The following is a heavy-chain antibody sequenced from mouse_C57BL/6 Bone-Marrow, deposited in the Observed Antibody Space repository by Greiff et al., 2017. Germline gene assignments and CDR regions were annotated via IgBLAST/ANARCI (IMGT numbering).Heavy chain of an antibody. CDR1: GFNIKDDY. Sequence: EVQLQESGAELVRPGASVKLSCTASGFNIKDDYMYWVKQRPEQGLEWIGWIDSENGDTEYASKFQGKATITADTSSNTVYLQLSSLTSEDTAVYYCTTYDPDDYGRFAYWGQGTLVTVSA. J-gene: IGHJ3*01. V-gene: IGHV14-4*01. CDR3: TTYDPDDYGRFAY. CDR2: IDSENGDT. D-gene: IGHD2-4*01.